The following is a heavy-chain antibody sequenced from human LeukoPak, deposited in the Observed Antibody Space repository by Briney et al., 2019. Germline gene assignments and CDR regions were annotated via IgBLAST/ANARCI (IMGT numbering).Heavy chain of an antibody. CDR3: AKDDYYDTSGYRD. J-gene: IGHJ4*02. CDR1: GLTFSSYW. Sequence: GGSLRLSCAASGLTFSSYWMSWVRQAPGKGLEWVANIKQDGSEKYYADSVKGRFTISRDNSKNTLYLQMNSLRAEDTAVYYCAKDDYYDTSGYRDWGQGTLVTVSS. V-gene: IGHV3-7*01. CDR2: IKQDGSEK. D-gene: IGHD3-22*01.